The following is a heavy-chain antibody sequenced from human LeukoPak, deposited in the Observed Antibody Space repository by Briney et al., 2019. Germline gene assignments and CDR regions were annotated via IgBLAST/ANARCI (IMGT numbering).Heavy chain of an antibody. J-gene: IGHJ4*02. CDR1: GGSISSSSYY. Sequence: PSETLSLTCTVSGGSISSSSYYWGWIRQPPGKGLEWIGSIYYSGSTYYNPSLKSRVTISVDTSKNQFSLKLSSVTAADTAVYYCAKEGRGITDYWGQGTLVTVSS. D-gene: IGHD3-16*01. CDR2: IYYSGST. CDR3: AKEGRGITDY. V-gene: IGHV4-39*07.